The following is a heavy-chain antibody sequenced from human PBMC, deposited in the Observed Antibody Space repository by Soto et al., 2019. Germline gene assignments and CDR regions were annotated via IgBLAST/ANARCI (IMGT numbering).Heavy chain of an antibody. V-gene: IGHV1-46*01. CDR1: GYTFISYY. J-gene: IGHJ5*02. CDR3: ARSRLACSSTSCYREVWFDP. Sequence: SSVKVSCKASGYTFISYYIHWVRQAPGQGLEWVGMINSSGGSTSDAPKYQGRVTITRDASTSKAYMELSSLRSEDRAVYYCARSRLACSSTSCYREVWFDPWGQGTLVTVSS. CDR2: INSSGGST. D-gene: IGHD2-2*01.